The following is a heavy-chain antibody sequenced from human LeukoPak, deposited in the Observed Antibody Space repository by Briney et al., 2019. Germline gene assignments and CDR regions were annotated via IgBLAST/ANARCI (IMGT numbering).Heavy chain of an antibody. CDR2: IYYSWST. CDR3: ARNGEYYYYGMDV. V-gene: IGHV4-59*01. J-gene: IGHJ6*02. Sequence: SETLSLTLTGPGGSIHSYYWSLIRQPPRKGPELVGYIYYSWSTNYKPSLKSRVTISVDTSKNQYSLKLSSVTAADTAVYYCARNGEYYYYGMDVWGQGTTVTVSS. D-gene: IGHD3-10*01. CDR1: GGSIHSYY.